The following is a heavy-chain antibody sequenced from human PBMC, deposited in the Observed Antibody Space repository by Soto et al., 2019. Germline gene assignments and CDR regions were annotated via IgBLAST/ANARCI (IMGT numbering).Heavy chain of an antibody. V-gene: IGHV4-39*01. CDR1: GGSISSSSYY. CDR2: IYYTGST. D-gene: IGHD5-18*01. CDR3: ARLGYSYGLGIDY. Sequence: SETLSLTCTVSGGSISSSSYYWGWIRQPPGKGLEWIGSIYYTGSTYYNPSLKSRVTISVDTSKNQFSLKLSSVTAADTAIYYCARLGYSYGLGIDYWGQGTPVTVSS. J-gene: IGHJ4*02.